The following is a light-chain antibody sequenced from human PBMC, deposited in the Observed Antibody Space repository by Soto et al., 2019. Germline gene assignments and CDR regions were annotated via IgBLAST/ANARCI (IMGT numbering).Light chain of an antibody. CDR1: QSVSSN. CDR3: QQYNNWPPIT. Sequence: EIVMTQSPATLSVSPGERATLSCRASQSVSSNLAWYQQKPGQAPRLLIYGASTRATDIPVRFSGSGSGTEFTLTISSLQSEDFAIYYCQQYNNWPPITFGQGTRLEIK. CDR2: GAS. V-gene: IGKV3-15*01. J-gene: IGKJ5*01.